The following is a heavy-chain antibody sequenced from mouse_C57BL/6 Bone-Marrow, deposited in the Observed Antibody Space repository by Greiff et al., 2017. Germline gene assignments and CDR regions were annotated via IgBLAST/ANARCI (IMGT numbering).Heavy chain of an antibody. Sequence: EVQLQQSGPVLVKPGASVKMSCKASGYTFTDYYMNWVKQSHGKSLEWIGVINPYNGGTSYNQKFKGKATLTVDKSSSTAYMALNSLTSEDSAVYYCASNYSNYFDYWGQGTTLTVSS. J-gene: IGHJ2*01. CDR3: ASNYSNYFDY. CDR1: GYTFTDYY. D-gene: IGHD2-5*01. V-gene: IGHV1-19*01. CDR2: INPYNGGT.